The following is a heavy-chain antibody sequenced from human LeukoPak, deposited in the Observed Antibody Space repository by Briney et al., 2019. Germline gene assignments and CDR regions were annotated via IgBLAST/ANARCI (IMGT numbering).Heavy chain of an antibody. J-gene: IGHJ6*03. V-gene: IGHV3-30*02. D-gene: IGHD3-3*01. CDR1: GFTFSSYG. Sequence: TGGSLRLSCAASGFTFSSYGMHWVRQAPGKGLEWVAFIRYDGSNKYYADSVKGRFTISRDNSKNTLYLQMNSLRAEDTAVYYCAKDHLDYDFWSGYPRDYMDVWGKGTTVTVSS. CDR3: AKDHLDYDFWSGYPRDYMDV. CDR2: IRYDGSNK.